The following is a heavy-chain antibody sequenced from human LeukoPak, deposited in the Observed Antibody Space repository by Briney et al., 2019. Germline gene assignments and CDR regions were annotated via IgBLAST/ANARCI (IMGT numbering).Heavy chain of an antibody. CDR3: TRDLPVIPYFCFMDV. CDR2: FSGRGDST. CDR1: DFTFRLYA. Sequence: PGGSLRLSSVDPDFTFRLYATGWVRPAPGKGLWWVSGFSGRGDSTYSGESVKGRVTLSRDTSANMVCLQMKTLRVENTAVYYTTRDLPVIPYFCFMDVWRKGTSVSV. D-gene: IGHD3-3*01. V-gene: IGHV3-23*01. J-gene: IGHJ6*03.